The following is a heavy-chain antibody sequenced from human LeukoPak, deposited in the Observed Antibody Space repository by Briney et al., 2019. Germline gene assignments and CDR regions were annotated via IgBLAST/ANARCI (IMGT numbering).Heavy chain of an antibody. Sequence: GSLRLSCAASGFTFDDYGMSWVCQAPGKGLEWVSGINGNGGSTGYADSVKGRFTISRDNAKNSLYLQMNSLRAEDTALYYCASYDILTGYPKGYFDYWGQGTLVTVSS. V-gene: IGHV3-20*04. J-gene: IGHJ4*02. CDR1: GFTFDDYG. CDR2: INGNGGST. CDR3: ASYDILTGYPKGYFDY. D-gene: IGHD3-9*01.